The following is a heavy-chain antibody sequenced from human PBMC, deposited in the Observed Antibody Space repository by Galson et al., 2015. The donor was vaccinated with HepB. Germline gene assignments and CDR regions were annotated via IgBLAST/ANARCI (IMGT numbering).Heavy chain of an antibody. Sequence: SLRLSCAASGFTFSNAWMSWVRQAPGKGLEWVGRIKSKTDGGTTDYAAPVKGRFAISRDDSKNTLYLQMNSLKTEDTAVYYCTTVVPLGYCSSTSCLRYSVAGYYFDYWGQGTLVTVSS. CDR1: GFTFSNAW. D-gene: IGHD2-2*01. J-gene: IGHJ4*02. CDR3: TTVVPLGYCSSTSCLRYSVAGYYFDY. CDR2: IKSKTDGGTT. V-gene: IGHV3-15*01.